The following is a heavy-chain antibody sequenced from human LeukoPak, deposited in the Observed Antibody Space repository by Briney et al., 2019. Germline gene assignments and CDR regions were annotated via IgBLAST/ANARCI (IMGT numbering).Heavy chain of an antibody. V-gene: IGHV3-21*01. CDR3: ARDGLIAAAGHTPNDY. J-gene: IGHJ4*02. D-gene: IGHD6-13*01. Sequence: GGSLRLSCAAPGFTFSSYSMNWVRQAPGKGLEWVSSISSSSSYIYYADSVKGRFTISRDNAKNSLYLQMNSLRAEDTAVYYCARDGLIAAAGHTPNDYWGQGTLVTVSS. CDR2: ISSSSSYI. CDR1: GFTFSSYS.